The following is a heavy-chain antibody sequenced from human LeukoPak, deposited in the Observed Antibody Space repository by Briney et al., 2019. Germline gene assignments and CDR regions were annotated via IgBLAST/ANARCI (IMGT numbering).Heavy chain of an antibody. D-gene: IGHD3-16*01. Sequence: PGGSLRLSCAASGFTFSSYAMDWVRQAPGKGLEWVAVISYDGSNKYYADSVKGRFTISRDNSKNTLYLQMNSLRAEDTAVYYCATLGEDGVGDYWGQGTLVTVSS. CDR1: GFTFSSYA. J-gene: IGHJ4*02. CDR3: ATLGEDGVGDY. CDR2: ISYDGSNK. V-gene: IGHV3-30-3*01.